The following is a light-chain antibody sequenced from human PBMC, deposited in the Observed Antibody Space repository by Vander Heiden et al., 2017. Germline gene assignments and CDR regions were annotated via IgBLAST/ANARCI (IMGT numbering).Light chain of an antibody. V-gene: IGLV2-11*01. CDR2: EVN. J-gene: IGLJ1*01. CDR3: CSYGSKYIYI. Sequence: QSALTQPPSVSGSPGQSVTVSCTGSSSDVGGYSYVSWYQQRPGKAPKLIIFEVNKRPSGVPDRFSGSKSGNTASLTISGLQSEDEALYYCCSYGSKYIYIFGSGTEVTVL. CDR1: SSDVGGYSY.